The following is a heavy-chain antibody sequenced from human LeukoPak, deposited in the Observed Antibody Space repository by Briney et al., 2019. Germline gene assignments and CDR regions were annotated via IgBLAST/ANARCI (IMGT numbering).Heavy chain of an antibody. CDR3: AHFKLGLDYSFDF. CDR1: GFSLDTTGVG. J-gene: IGHJ4*02. V-gene: IGHV2-5*02. Sequence: SGPTPVNPTQTLTLTCNFSGFSLDTTGVGVAWIRQPPGKALECLGIIYWDDDKRYSPSLKSRLAITKDASKNQVVLIMTNMDPVDTATYFCAHFKLGLDYSFDFWGQGALVTVSS. CDR2: IYWDDDK. D-gene: IGHD1-7*01.